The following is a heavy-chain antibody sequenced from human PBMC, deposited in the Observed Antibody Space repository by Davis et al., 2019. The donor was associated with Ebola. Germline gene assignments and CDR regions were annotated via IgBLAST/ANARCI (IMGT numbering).Heavy chain of an antibody. V-gene: IGHV4-34*01. CDR1: GGSFSGYY. CDR3: ARGLYCNSGSCFLDY. D-gene: IGHD2-15*01. Sequence: SETLSLTCAVYGGSFSGYYWSWIRQPPGKGLEWIGEINHSGSTNYNPSLKSRVTISVDTSKNQFSLKLSSVTAADTAVYYCARGLYCNSGSCFLDYWGQGTLVTVSS. J-gene: IGHJ4*02. CDR2: INHSGST.